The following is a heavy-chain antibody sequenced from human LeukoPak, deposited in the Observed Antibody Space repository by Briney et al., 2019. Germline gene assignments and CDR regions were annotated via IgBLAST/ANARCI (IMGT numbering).Heavy chain of an antibody. J-gene: IGHJ4*02. CDR1: GFTFDDYA. CDR3: AKDDSATVTTGFFDY. V-gene: IGHV3-9*01. D-gene: IGHD4-11*01. Sequence: PGGSLRLSCAASGFTFDDYAMHWVRHAPGEGLEWVSGISWNSGSIGYTDSVKGRFTISRDNAKNALYLQMNSLRAEDTALYYCAKDDSATVTTGFFDYRGQGTLVTVSS. CDR2: ISWNSGSI.